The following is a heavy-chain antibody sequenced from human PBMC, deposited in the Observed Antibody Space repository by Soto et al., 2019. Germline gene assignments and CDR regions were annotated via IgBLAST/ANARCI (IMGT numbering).Heavy chain of an antibody. CDR2: IWYDGSNK. D-gene: IGHD6-6*01. CDR1: GFTFSSYG. V-gene: IGHV3-33*01. J-gene: IGHJ6*02. Sequence: QVQLVESGGGVVQPGRSLRLSCAASGFTFSSYGMHWVRQAPRKGLEWVAVIWYDGSNKYYADSVKGRFTISRDNSKNTLYLQMNSLRAEDTAVYYCARDLGSSSDVGYYYYGMDVWGQGTTVTVSS. CDR3: ARDLGSSSDVGYYYYGMDV.